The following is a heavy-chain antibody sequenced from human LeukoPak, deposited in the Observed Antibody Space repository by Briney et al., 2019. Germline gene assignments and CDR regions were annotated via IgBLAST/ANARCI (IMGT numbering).Heavy chain of an antibody. J-gene: IGHJ4*02. CDR2: INHSGST. D-gene: IGHD3-3*01. V-gene: IGHV4-34*01. CDR3: ARDDLWSGYSDY. CDR1: GGSFSGYY. Sequence: SETLSLTCAVYGGSFSGYYWSWIRQPPGKGLEWIGEINHSGSTNYNPSLKSRVTISVDTSKNQFSLKLSSVTAADTAVYYCARDDLWSGYSDYWGQGTLVTVSS.